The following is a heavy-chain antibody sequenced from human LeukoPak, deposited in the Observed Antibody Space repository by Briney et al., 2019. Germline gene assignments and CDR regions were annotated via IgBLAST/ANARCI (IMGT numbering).Heavy chain of an antibody. D-gene: IGHD6-6*01. V-gene: IGHV1-2*02. Sequence: ASVKVSCKASGYTFPGYYMHWVRQAPGQGLEWMGWINPNSGGTNYAQKFQGRVTMTRDTSISTAYMELSRLRSDDTAVYYCAREHSSSSGKVFDYWGQGTLVTVSS. CDR2: INPNSGGT. CDR3: AREHSSSSGKVFDY. J-gene: IGHJ4*02. CDR1: GYTFPGYY.